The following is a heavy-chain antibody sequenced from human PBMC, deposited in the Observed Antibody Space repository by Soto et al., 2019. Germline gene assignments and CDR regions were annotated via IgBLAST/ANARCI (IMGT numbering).Heavy chain of an antibody. Sequence: RASVKVSCKASGGTFSSYAISWVRQAPGQGLEWMGGIIPIFGTANYAQRFQGRVTITADESTSTAYMELSSLRSEDTAVYYCARDTMVRGVRAIDYYYYGMDVWGQGTTVTVSS. J-gene: IGHJ6*02. V-gene: IGHV1-69*13. CDR1: GGTFSSYA. D-gene: IGHD3-10*01. CDR2: IIPIFGTA. CDR3: ARDTMVRGVRAIDYYYYGMDV.